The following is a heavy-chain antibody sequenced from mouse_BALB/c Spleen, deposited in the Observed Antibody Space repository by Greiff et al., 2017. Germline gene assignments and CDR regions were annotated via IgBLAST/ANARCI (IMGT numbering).Heavy chain of an antibody. D-gene: IGHD2-4*01. V-gene: IGHV1-5*01. Sequence: VQLQQSGTVLARPGASVKMSCKASGYSFTSYWMHWVKQRPGQGLEWIGAIYPGNSDTSYNQKFTGKAKLTAVTSASTAYMELRSLTSEDTAVYCGARGVITTRGFAYWGQGTLVTVSA. J-gene: IGHJ3*01. CDR2: IYPGNSDT. CDR3: ARGVITTRGFAY. CDR1: GYSFTSYW.